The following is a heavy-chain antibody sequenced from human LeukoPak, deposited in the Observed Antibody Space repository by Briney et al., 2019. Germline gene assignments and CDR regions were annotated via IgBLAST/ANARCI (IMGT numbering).Heavy chain of an antibody. CDR1: GFIFGEYA. CDR2: IRSKAYGGTV. D-gene: IGHD3-22*01. CDR3: TRVYYYDSSGEVYFDY. J-gene: IGHJ4*02. V-gene: IGHV3-49*04. Sequence: PGRSLRLSCTASGFIFGEYAMSWVRQAPGKGLEWVGFIRSKAYGGTVEYAASVQDRFTISRDDSKSIVYLQMNSLKTEDTAVYSCTRVYYYDSSGEVYFDYWGQRTLVTVSS.